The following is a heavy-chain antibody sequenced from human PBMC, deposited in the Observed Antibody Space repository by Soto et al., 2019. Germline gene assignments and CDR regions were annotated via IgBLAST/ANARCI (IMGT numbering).Heavy chain of an antibody. J-gene: IGHJ4*02. CDR3: ARDLSGDTTPYFDL. CDR1: GFAFSSYW. Sequence: EEQLVESGGGLVQPGGSLRLSCAASGFAFSSYWMHWVRQTPGKGPVWVSRIYNDGSRTAYADSVKGRFTISRDNAKNTMYLQMSSLTVGDTAVYYCARDLSGDTTPYFDLWGQGTLVTVSS. D-gene: IGHD1-1*01. V-gene: IGHV3-74*01. CDR2: IYNDGSRT.